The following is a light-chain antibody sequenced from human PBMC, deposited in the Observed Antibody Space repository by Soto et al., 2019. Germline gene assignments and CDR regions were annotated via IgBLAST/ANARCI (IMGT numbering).Light chain of an antibody. J-gene: IGLJ1*01. CDR1: NNDVGRYSY. CDR2: EVR. CDR3: ASYTTDTTRL. V-gene: IGLV2-14*01. Sequence: QSALTQPASVSGTPGQSITITCTGSNNDVGRYSYVSWYQQYPGKTPKLIIYEVRLRTSGISDRFSGSKSGITASLTISGLHPEDEAYYYCASYTTDTTRLFGTGTKVTVL.